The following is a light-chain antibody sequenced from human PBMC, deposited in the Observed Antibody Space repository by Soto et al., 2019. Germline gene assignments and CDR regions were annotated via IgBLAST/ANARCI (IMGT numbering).Light chain of an antibody. J-gene: IGKJ1*01. CDR1: QSISNW. CDR2: KAS. CDR3: QQYNSPWT. V-gene: IGKV1-5*03. Sequence: DIQMTQSPSTLSASVGDRVTITCRASQSISNWLAWFQQKPGKAPKLLIYKASSLESGVPSRFSGSGSGTEFTLTISSLQSDDVATYYCQQYNSPWTFGQGTKVEIK.